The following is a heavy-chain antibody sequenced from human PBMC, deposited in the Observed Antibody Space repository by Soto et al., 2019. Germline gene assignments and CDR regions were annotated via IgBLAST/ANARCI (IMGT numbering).Heavy chain of an antibody. D-gene: IGHD3-10*01. CDR1: GFTFYNHG. V-gene: IGHV3-9*01. CDR2: ITWSSDSM. Sequence: EVQLVESGGGLVQPGRSLRLSCVASGFTFYNHGMHWVRQAPGRGLEWVSGITWSSDSMGYADSVKGRFTISRDNAKNSLYLQMNSLRPEDTALYYCANEDSGFSGYMDVWGKGTTLTVSS. CDR3: ANEDSGFSGYMDV. J-gene: IGHJ6*03.